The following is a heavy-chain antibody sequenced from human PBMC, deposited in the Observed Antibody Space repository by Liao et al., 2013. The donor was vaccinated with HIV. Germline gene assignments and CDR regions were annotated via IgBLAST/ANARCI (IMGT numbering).Heavy chain of an antibody. J-gene: IGHJ3*01. Sequence: QLQLQESGPGLVKPSETLSLTCTVSGGSISSSSYYWGWIRQPPGKGLEWIGEINHSGSTNYNPSLKSRVTISVDTSKNQFSLELTSVTAADTAVYYCARGLGSWGQGTMVTVSS. CDR1: GGSISSSSYY. D-gene: IGHD1-26*01. V-gene: IGHV4-39*07. CDR2: INHSGST. CDR3: ARGLGS.